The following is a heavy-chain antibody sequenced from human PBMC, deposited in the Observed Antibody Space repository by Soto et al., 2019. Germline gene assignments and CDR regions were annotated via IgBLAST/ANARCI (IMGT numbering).Heavy chain of an antibody. Sequence: GGSLRLSCAASGFTFSSYSMNWVRQAPGKGLEWVSYISSSSSTIYYADSVKGRFTISRDNSKNTLYLQMNSLRAEDTAVYYCVSFRPYGSYFDYWGQGTLVTVSS. J-gene: IGHJ4*02. CDR3: VSFRPYGSYFDY. V-gene: IGHV3-48*01. CDR1: GFTFSSYS. D-gene: IGHD1-26*01. CDR2: ISSSSSTI.